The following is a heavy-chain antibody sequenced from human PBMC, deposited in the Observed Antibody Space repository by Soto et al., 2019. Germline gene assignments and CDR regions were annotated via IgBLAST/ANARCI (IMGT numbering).Heavy chain of an antibody. V-gene: IGHV4-31*03. CDR2: IHYSGTT. CDR1: GASVSSGGYY. Sequence: QIQLQESGPGAVTPSQTLTLTCTVSGASVSSGGYYWGWIRQHPGKGLEWIGYIHYSGTTYYNPSLNSRVTIARDTSNIQFSLRLNSVTAADTAVYYCAREPRGGIRGVFYLGQGTLVTVSS. J-gene: IGHJ4*02. D-gene: IGHD3-10*01. CDR3: AREPRGGIRGVFY.